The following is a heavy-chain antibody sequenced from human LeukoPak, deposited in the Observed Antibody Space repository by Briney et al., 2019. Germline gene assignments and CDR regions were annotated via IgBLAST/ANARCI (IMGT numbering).Heavy chain of an antibody. CDR3: AKDRSYSSTGPNDY. CDR1: GFTFSDYY. V-gene: IGHV3-11*05. J-gene: IGHJ4*02. Sequence: GGSLRLSCAASGFTFSDYYMSWIRQAPGKGLEWVSSISSSSSYIYYADSVKGRFTISRDNAKNSLYLQMNSLRAEDTAVYYCAKDRSYSSTGPNDYWGQGTLVTVSS. CDR2: ISSSSSYI. D-gene: IGHD6-13*01.